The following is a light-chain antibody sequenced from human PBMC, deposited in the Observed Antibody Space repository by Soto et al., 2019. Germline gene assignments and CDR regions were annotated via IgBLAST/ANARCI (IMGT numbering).Light chain of an antibody. Sequence: EIVLTQSPATLSLSPGERATLSCRASQSVINYLAWYQQKPGQAPRLLIYDTSNRATGIPARFSGSGSGTDFTRIISSLEPEDFAVYYCQQRAIWPLTFGGGTKVEIK. CDR2: DTS. J-gene: IGKJ4*01. CDR3: QQRAIWPLT. CDR1: QSVINY. V-gene: IGKV3-11*01.